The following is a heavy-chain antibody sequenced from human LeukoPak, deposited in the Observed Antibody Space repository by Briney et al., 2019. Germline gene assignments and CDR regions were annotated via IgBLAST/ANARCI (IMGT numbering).Heavy chain of an antibody. J-gene: IGHJ4*02. CDR2: INHSGST. Sequence: SETPSLTCAVYGGSFSGYYWSWIRQPPGKGLEWIGEINHSGSTNYNPSLKSRVTISVDTSKNQFSLKLSSVTAADTAVYYCARHLRITIFGVVSKGTYFDYWGQGTLVTVSS. CDR1: GGSFSGYY. V-gene: IGHV4-34*01. D-gene: IGHD3-3*01. CDR3: ARHLRITIFGVVSKGTYFDY.